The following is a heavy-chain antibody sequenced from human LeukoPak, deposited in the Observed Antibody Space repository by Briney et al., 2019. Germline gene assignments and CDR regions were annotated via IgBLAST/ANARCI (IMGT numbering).Heavy chain of an antibody. CDR3: ARDDPEGAFDV. J-gene: IGHJ3*01. CDR2: IYYSGST. V-gene: IGHV4-31*03. Sequence: SETLSLTCTVSGGSISSGGYYWSWIRQHPGKDLEWIGYIYYSGSTFYSPSLKSRLTLSADTSKNQLSLKLTSVTAADTAVYFCARDDPEGAFDVWGQGTMVTVSS. CDR1: GGSISSGGYY.